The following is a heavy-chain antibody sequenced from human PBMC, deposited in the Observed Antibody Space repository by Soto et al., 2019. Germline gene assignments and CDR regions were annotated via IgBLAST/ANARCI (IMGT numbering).Heavy chain of an antibody. J-gene: IGHJ4*02. CDR3: ARDSADCGGDCYLPAFDY. CDR2: IYYSGST. Sequence: SETLSLTCTVSGGSISSGGYYWSWIRQHPGKGLEWIGYIYYSGSTYYNPSLKSRVTISVDTSKNQFSLKLSSVTAADTAVYYCARDSADCGGDCYLPAFDYWGQGTLVTVSS. D-gene: IGHD2-21*02. CDR1: GGSISSGGYY. V-gene: IGHV4-31*03.